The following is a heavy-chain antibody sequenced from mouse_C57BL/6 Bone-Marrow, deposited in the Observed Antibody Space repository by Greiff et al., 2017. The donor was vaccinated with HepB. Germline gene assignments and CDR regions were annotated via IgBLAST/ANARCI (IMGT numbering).Heavy chain of an antibody. J-gene: IGHJ3*01. CDR2: IYPRSGNT. CDR1: GYTFTSYG. Sequence: VQRVESGAELARPGASVKLSCKASGYTFTSYGISWVKQRTGQGLEWIGEIYPRSGNTYYNEKFKGKATLTADKSSSTAYMELRSLTSEDSAVYFCARRKGLRRFAYWGQGTLVTVSA. CDR3: ARRKGLRRFAY. V-gene: IGHV1-81*01. D-gene: IGHD2-2*01.